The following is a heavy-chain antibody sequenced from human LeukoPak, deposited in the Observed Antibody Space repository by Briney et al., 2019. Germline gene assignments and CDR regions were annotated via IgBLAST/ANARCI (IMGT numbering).Heavy chain of an antibody. CDR2: IYHSGVT. V-gene: IGHV4-38-2*02. Sequence: SETLSLTCTVSGYSISSGYYWGWIRQPPGKGLEWIGSIYHSGVTYYKPSLKSRVTISVDTSKNQFSLRLSSVTAADTAVYSDGFDYWGQGTLVTVSS. J-gene: IGHJ4*02. CDR3: GFDY. CDR1: GYSISSGYY.